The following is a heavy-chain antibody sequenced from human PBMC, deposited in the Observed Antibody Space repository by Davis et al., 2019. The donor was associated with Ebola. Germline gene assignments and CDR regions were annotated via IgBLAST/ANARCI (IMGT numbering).Heavy chain of an antibody. CDR3: TKGSIAMIQGVPDPNWFDP. V-gene: IGHV3-9*01. CDR2: ITWNGATA. CDR1: GFTFDDFA. J-gene: IGHJ5*02. Sequence: GGSLRLSCAASGFTFDDFAMHWVRQAPGKGLEWISGITWNGATATYADSVRGRFTISRDNAKNSLYLQMNSLTTEDTAFYYSTKGSIAMIQGVPDPNWFDPWGQGTLVTVSS. D-gene: IGHD3-10*01.